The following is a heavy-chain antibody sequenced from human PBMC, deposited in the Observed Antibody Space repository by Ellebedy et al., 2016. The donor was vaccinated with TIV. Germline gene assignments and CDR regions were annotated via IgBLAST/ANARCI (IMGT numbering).Heavy chain of an antibody. V-gene: IGHV3-13*01. CDR3: ARATAGFDY. J-gene: IGHJ4*02. CDR2: IGTAGDT. D-gene: IGHD1-1*01. Sequence: GESLKISCAASGFTFSSYDMHWVRQATGRGLDWVSGIGTAGDTYYPGSVKGRFTISRENAKKSLYLQMNSLRAEDTAVYYCARATAGFDYWGQGTLVTVSS. CDR1: GFTFSSYD.